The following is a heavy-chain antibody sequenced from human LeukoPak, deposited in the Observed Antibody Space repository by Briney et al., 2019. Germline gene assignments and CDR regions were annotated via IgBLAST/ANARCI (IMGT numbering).Heavy chain of an antibody. J-gene: IGHJ4*02. CDR2: SNDRGGT. Sequence: SSETLSLTWAAYGGTFGGYYWSWIRQPPGKRLEWVGESNDRGGTNYNPSLKSRATISVDTSKHQSSLKLSSVTAADTAVYYCARLRRYYGSGSYSYYFDYWGQGTLVTVSS. CDR3: ARLRRYYGSGSYSYYFDY. CDR1: GGTFGGYY. V-gene: IGHV4-34*01. D-gene: IGHD3-10*01.